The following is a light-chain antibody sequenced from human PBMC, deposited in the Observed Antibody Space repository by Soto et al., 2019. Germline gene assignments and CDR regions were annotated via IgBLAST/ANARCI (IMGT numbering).Light chain of an antibody. CDR3: QQYHNWPPDRT. V-gene: IGKV3-15*01. CDR2: GAS. Sequence: EIEMTQSPATLSVSPGERATLSCRASQSVGSNLAWYQQKPGQAPRLLIYGASTRATGIPARFSGSGSGTEFTLTISSLQSEDVAIYFCQQYHNWPPDRTFGQGTKVEIK. CDR1: QSVGSN. J-gene: IGKJ1*01.